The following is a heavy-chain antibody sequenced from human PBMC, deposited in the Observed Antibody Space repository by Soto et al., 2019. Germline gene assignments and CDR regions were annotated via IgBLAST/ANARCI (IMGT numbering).Heavy chain of an antibody. Sequence: ASVKVSWKTSGYTFTAHYMDWLRQAPGHGLEWLGWTSPRTGGAKYSHKFQGRVSMTRNTSITTAYMELTGLSTDDTAVYYCARSSGSYSKWFDSWGQGTLVTVSS. CDR1: GYTFTAHY. CDR2: TSPRTGGA. CDR3: ARSSGSYSKWFDS. V-gene: IGHV1-2*02. D-gene: IGHD3-10*01. J-gene: IGHJ5*01.